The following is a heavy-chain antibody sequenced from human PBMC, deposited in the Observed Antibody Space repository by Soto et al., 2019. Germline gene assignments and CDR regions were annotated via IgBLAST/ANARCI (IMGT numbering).Heavy chain of an antibody. CDR2: ISAYNGNT. D-gene: IGHD6-19*01. J-gene: IGHJ5*02. V-gene: IGHV1-18*04. CDR3: ARIYVQAGSTKNWFDP. Sequence: QVQLVQSGAEVKTPGASVKVSCKASGYTFTSYCISWVRQAPGQGLEWMGWISAYNGNTNYAQKLQGRVTMTTDTSTSTAYMELRSLRSDDTAVYYCARIYVQAGSTKNWFDPWGQGTLVTVSS. CDR1: GYTFTSYC.